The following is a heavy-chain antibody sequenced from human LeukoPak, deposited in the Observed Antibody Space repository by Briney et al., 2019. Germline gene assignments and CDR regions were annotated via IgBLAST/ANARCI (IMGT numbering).Heavy chain of an antibody. CDR1: GFTFSNYA. Sequence: GGSLRLSCAASGFTFSNYAMYWVRQAPGKGLEYVSVISTDGSRIYYADSVKGRFTIYRDNSKNTLYLQMGSLRAEDMAVYYCTRGVAISTSGWYDTFDYWGQGALVTVSS. CDR2: ISTDGSRI. D-gene: IGHD6-19*01. V-gene: IGHV3-64*02. CDR3: TRGVAISTSGWYDTFDY. J-gene: IGHJ4*02.